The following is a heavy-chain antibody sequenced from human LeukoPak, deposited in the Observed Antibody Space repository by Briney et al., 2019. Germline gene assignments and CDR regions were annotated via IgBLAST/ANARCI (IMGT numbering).Heavy chain of an antibody. CDR3: ARGSGSCFFDY. CDR2: IYYSGST. Sequence: SETLSLTCTVSGGSISSGDYYWSWIRQPPGKGLEWIGYIYYSGSTYYNPSLKSRVTISVDTSKNQFSLKLSSVTAADTAVYYCARGSGSCFFDYWGQGTLVTVSS. J-gene: IGHJ4*02. D-gene: IGHD3-10*01. CDR1: GGSISSGDYY. V-gene: IGHV4-30-4*01.